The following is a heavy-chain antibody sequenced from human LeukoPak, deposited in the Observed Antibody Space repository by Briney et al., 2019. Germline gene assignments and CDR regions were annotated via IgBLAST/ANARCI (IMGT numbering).Heavy chain of an antibody. CDR1: GFTVKSDY. V-gene: IGHV3-66*01. J-gene: IGHJ4*02. Sequence: GGSLRLSCAASGFTVKSDYISWVRQAPGKGLEGVSVFYRGGSTHYADSVKGRFSISRDNWKNTVDPQMNSLRAEDTAVYYCARMGLWFGELLGRRDYWGQGTLVAVSS. CDR3: ARMGLWFGELLGRRDY. CDR2: FYRGGST. D-gene: IGHD3-10*01.